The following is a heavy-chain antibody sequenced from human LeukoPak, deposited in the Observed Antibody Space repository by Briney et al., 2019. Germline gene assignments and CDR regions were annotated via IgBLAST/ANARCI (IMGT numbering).Heavy chain of an antibody. CDR1: GFTFSSYG. D-gene: IGHD3-3*01. V-gene: IGHV3-30*03. CDR3: ARDPAKFWSGHDY. J-gene: IGHJ4*02. CDR2: ISYDRSNK. Sequence: GGSLRLSCTASGFTFSSYGMHWVRQAPGKGLEWVAVISYDRSNKYYADSVKGRFTISRDNSKNTLYVQMNSLRAEDTAVYYCARDPAKFWSGHDYWGQGTLVTVSS.